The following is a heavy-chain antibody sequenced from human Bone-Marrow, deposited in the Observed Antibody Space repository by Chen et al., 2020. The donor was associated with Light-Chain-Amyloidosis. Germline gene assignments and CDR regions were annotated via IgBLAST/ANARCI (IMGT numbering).Heavy chain of an antibody. V-gene: IGHV4-34*01. CDR2: INHSGST. CDR3: ASRAYSSSWYPVAYYFDY. Sequence: QVQLQQWGAGLLKPSETLSLTCAVYGGSFSGYYWSWIRQPPGKGLEWIGEINHSGSTNYNPSLKSRVTISVDTSKNQFSLKLSSVTAADTAVYYCASRAYSSSWYPVAYYFDYWGQGTLVTVSS. D-gene: IGHD6-13*01. CDR1: GGSFSGYY. J-gene: IGHJ4*02.